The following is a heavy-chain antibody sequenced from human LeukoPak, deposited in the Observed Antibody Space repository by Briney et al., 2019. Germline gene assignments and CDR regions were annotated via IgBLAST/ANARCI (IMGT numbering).Heavy chain of an antibody. CDR3: ARKGYSSSSLIQFDY. D-gene: IGHD6-6*01. CDR2: INTNTGNP. CDR1: GYTFTSYA. V-gene: IGHV7-4-1*02. Sequence: GASVRVSCKASGYTFTSYAMNWVRQAPGQGLEWMGWINTNTGNPTYAQGFAGRFVFSLDTSVSTAYLQISSLKAEDTAVYYCARKGYSSSSLIQFDYWGQGTLVTVSS. J-gene: IGHJ4*02.